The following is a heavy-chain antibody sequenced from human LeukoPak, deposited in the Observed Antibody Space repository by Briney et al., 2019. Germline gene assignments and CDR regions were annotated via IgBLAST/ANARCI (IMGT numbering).Heavy chain of an antibody. Sequence: PGGSLRLSCAASGFTFSSYAMSWVRRAPGKGLEWVSAITDSGGSTYYADSAKGRLTIPRDNSKNTLYLQMNSLRAEDAAISYCHDWSLDHCGQGILVTVSS. V-gene: IGHV3-23*01. CDR1: GFTFSSYA. CDR3: HDWSLDH. CDR2: ITDSGGST. D-gene: IGHD3-9*01. J-gene: IGHJ4*02.